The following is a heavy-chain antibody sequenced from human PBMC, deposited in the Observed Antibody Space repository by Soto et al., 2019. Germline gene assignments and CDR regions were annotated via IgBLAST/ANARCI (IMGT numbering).Heavy chain of an antibody. CDR3: ARGYCSSTSCYEVSDWFDP. V-gene: IGHV1-18*01. Sequence: ASVKVSCKSSGYTFTSYVISCVRQAPGQGLEWMGGISAYNGNTNYAQKLQGRVTMTTDKSTSTAYMELSSLGSEDTAVYYCARGYCSSTSCYEVSDWFDPWGQGTLVTVSS. CDR1: GYTFTSYV. D-gene: IGHD2-2*01. J-gene: IGHJ5*02. CDR2: ISAYNGNT.